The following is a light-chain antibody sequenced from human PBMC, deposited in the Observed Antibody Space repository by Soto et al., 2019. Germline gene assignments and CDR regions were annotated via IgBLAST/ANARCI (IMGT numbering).Light chain of an antibody. CDR2: DDS. CDR3: QQRYNWPLS. CDR1: QSVGGK. J-gene: IGKJ4*01. Sequence: EIELTQSRATLSLSPGERATLSCRASQSVGGKLAWYQQKSGQAPRLLMYDDSNRATGIPARFSASGSGTDFTLTISRLEPDDFAVSYCQQRYNWPLSFGGGTKVEIK. V-gene: IGKV3-11*01.